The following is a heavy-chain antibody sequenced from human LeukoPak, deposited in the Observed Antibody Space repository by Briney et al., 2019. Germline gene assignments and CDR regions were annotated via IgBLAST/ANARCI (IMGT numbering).Heavy chain of an antibody. J-gene: IGHJ4*02. CDR2: IYYSGST. CDR3: ARRYYDYVWGSYRYSAPQNTFDY. D-gene: IGHD3-16*02. V-gene: IGHV4-31*03. Sequence: PSQTLSLTCTVPGGSISSGGYYWSWIRQHPGKGLEWIGYIYYSGSTYYNPSLKSRVTISVDTSKNQFSLKLSSVTAADTAVYYCARRYYDYVWGSYRYSAPQNTFDYWGQGTLVTVSS. CDR1: GGSISSGGYY.